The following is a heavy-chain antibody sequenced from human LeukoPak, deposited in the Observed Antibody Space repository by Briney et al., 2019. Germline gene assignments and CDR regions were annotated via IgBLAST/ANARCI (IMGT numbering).Heavy chain of an antibody. Sequence: GRPLRLLCGASGFTFSSYAMHWVRQAPGKGLEGVAVISYDGSNKYYADSVKGRFTISRDNSKNTLYLQMNSLRAEDTAVYYCASSVATIYYFDYWGQGTLVTVSS. CDR2: ISYDGSNK. CDR3: ASSVATIYYFDY. D-gene: IGHD5-12*01. J-gene: IGHJ4*02. CDR1: GFTFSSYA. V-gene: IGHV3-30*04.